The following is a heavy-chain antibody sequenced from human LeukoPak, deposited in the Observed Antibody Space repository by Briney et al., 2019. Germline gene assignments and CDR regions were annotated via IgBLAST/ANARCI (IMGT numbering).Heavy chain of an antibody. V-gene: IGHV4-59*01. CDR3: ARDGRGGRYCSSTSCPKAFDI. CDR1: GGSISSYY. J-gene: IGHJ3*02. D-gene: IGHD2-2*01. Sequence: PSETLSLTCTVSGGSISSYYWSWIRQPPGKGLEWIGYIYYSGSTNYNPSPKSRVTISVDTSKNQFSLKLSSVTAADTAVYYCARDGRGGRYCSSTSCPKAFDIWGQGTMVTVSS. CDR2: IYYSGST.